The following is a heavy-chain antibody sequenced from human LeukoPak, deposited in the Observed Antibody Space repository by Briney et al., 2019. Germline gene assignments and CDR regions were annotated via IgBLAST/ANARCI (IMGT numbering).Heavy chain of an antibody. Sequence: SQTLSLTCAISGDSVSSNSAAWNWIRQSPSRGLEWLGRTYYRSKWYSDYAVSVKSRITISPDTSKNQFSLQLNSVTPEDTAVYYCAREGGVGQQLVLDYWGQGTLVTVSS. CDR3: AREGGVGQQLVLDY. J-gene: IGHJ4*02. CDR2: TYYRSKWYS. CDR1: GDSVSSNSAA. V-gene: IGHV6-1*01. D-gene: IGHD6-13*01.